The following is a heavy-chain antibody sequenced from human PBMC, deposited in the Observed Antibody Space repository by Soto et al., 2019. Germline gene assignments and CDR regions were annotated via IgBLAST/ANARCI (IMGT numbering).Heavy chain of an antibody. D-gene: IGHD5-12*01. CDR3: ARGQEGVVATH. J-gene: IGHJ4*02. V-gene: IGHV4-34*01. CDR1: GGSLSGYY. CDR2: VKDGGHT. Sequence: QVQLQQWGAGLLKPSETLSLNCAVTGGSLSGYYWSWIRQPPGKGLEWIGEVKDGGHTNYSPSRRGRVTISSDTSNNQFSLSLNSVTAADTGVYYCARGQEGVVATHWDQGSLVTVSS.